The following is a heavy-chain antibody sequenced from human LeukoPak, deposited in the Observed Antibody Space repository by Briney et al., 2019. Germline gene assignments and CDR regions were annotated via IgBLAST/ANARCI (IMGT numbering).Heavy chain of an antibody. CDR2: INPNSGGT. CDR1: GYTFTGYY. CDR3: ARDYDGYFDY. V-gene: IGHV1-2*02. D-gene: IGHD3-3*01. J-gene: IGHJ4*02. Sequence: ASVKVSCKGSGYTFTGYYMHWVRQAPGQGLEWMGWINPNSGGTNYAQKFQGRVTVTSDMSTSTAYMELSRLRSDDTAVYYCARDYDGYFDYWGQGTLVTVSS.